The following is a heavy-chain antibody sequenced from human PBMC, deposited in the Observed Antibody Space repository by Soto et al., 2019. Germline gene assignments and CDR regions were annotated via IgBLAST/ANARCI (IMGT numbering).Heavy chain of an antibody. Sequence: ASATVSCRASGSTFAGPYMHWVRQAPGQGLEWMGWINPKSVGTNYAQKFQGRVTMTRDTSISTAYMELSSVTAADTAVYYCARGYDFWSGYDIYYYYYGMDVWGQGTTVTIS. V-gene: IGHV1-2*02. CDR2: INPKSVGT. D-gene: IGHD3-3*01. CDR1: GSTFAGPY. CDR3: ARGYDFWSGYDIYYYYYGMDV. J-gene: IGHJ6*02.